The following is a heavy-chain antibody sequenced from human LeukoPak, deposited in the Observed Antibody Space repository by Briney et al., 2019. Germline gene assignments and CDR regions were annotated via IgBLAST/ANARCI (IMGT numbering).Heavy chain of an antibody. CDR1: GGSISSYY. D-gene: IGHD2-15*01. CDR3: ARVASGRGYFDY. CDR2: IYYSGST. Sequence: SETLSLTCIVSGGSISSYYWSWIRQPPGKGLEWIRYIYYSGSTNYNPSLKSRVTISVDTSKNQFSLKLSSVTAADTAVYYCARVASGRGYFDYWGQGTLVTVSS. J-gene: IGHJ4*02. V-gene: IGHV4-59*01.